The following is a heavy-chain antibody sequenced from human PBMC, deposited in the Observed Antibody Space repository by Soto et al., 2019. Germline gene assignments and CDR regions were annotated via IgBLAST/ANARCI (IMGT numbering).Heavy chain of an antibody. V-gene: IGHV4-39*01. CDR3: ASPSGPISWTLGMDV. CDR2: IYYSGST. CDR1: GGSISSSSYY. Sequence: PSETLSLTCTVSGGSISSSSYYWGWIRQPPGKGLEWIGSIYYSGSTYYNPSLKSLVTISVDTSKNQFSLKLSSVTAADTAVYYCASPSGPISWTLGMDVWGQGTTVTVSS. D-gene: IGHD6-25*01. J-gene: IGHJ6*02.